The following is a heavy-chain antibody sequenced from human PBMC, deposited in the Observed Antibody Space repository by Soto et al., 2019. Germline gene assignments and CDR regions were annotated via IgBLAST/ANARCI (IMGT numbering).Heavy chain of an antibody. CDR1: GGSISSSSYY. D-gene: IGHD4-17*01. Sequence: SETLSLTCTVSGGSISSSSYYWGWIRQPPGKGLERIGSIYYSGSTYYNPSLKSRVTISVDTSKNQFSLKLSSVTAADTAVYYCSRLIDPINGDYYYYYYGMDVWGQGTTVTVSS. J-gene: IGHJ6*02. CDR3: SRLIDPINGDYYYYYYGMDV. CDR2: IYYSGST. V-gene: IGHV4-39*01.